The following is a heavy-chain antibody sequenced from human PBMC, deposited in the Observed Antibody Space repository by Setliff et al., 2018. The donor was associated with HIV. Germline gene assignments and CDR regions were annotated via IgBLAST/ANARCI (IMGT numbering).Heavy chain of an antibody. CDR1: GFTFSYSW. J-gene: IGHJ4*02. D-gene: IGHD6-19*01. CDR2: IKSKIDGGTA. Sequence: LRLSCAASGFTFSYSWMNWVRQAPGRGLEWVGRIKSKIDGGTADYAAPVRGRFTISRDDSKKTLYLQMNSLRAEDTAVYYCANMQWASNAWYSFDYWGQGALVTVSS. V-gene: IGHV3-15*01. CDR3: ANMQWASNAWYSFDY.